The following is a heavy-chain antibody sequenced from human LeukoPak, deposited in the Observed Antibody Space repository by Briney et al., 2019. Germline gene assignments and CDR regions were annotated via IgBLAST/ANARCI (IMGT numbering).Heavy chain of an antibody. D-gene: IGHD3-10*02. CDR3: AELGITMIGGV. Sequence: GRSLRLSCAASGFTFNSYEMDWVRQAPGKGLEWVSYISSSGSTIYYADSVKGRFTISRDNAKNSLYLQMNSLRAEDTAVYYCAELGITMIGGVWGKGTTVTISS. CDR2: ISSSGSTI. J-gene: IGHJ6*04. V-gene: IGHV3-48*03. CDR1: GFTFNSYE.